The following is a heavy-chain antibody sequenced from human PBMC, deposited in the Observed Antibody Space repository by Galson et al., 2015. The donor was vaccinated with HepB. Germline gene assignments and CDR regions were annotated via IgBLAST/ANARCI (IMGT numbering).Heavy chain of an antibody. CDR3: AREREATRRQQLVGYSAGRDAFDI. Sequence: SLRLSCAASGFTFSSYGMHWVRQAPGKGLEWVAVIWYDGSNKYYADSVKGRFTISRDNSKNTLYLQMNSLRAEDTAVYYCAREREATRRQQLVGYSAGRDAFDIWGQGTMVAVSS. V-gene: IGHV3-33*01. CDR2: IWYDGSNK. D-gene: IGHD6-13*01. J-gene: IGHJ3*02. CDR1: GFTFSSYG.